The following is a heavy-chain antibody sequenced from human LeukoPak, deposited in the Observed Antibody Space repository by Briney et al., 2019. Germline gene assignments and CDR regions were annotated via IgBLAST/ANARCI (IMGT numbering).Heavy chain of an antibody. CDR2: ISSNGGST. CDR3: ARGIAAGDY. Sequence: GGSLRLSCAASGFTFSSYAMHWVRQAPGKGLEYVSAISSNGGSTYYANSVKGRFTISRDNSKNTLYLQMGSLRAEDMAVYYCARGIAAGDYWGQGTLVTVSS. V-gene: IGHV3-64*01. D-gene: IGHD6-13*01. CDR1: GFTFSSYA. J-gene: IGHJ4*02.